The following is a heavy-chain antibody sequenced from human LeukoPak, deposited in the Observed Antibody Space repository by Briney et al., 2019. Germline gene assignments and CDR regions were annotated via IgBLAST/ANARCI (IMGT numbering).Heavy chain of an antibody. CDR3: ARDPEGCGDCYSLDY. Sequence: ASVKVSCKASGYTFTSYDINWVRQATGQGLEWMGWMNPNSGNTGYAQKFQGRVTMTRDTSTSTVYMELSSLRSEDTAVYYCARDPEGCGDCYSLDYWGQGTLVTVSS. D-gene: IGHD2-21*01. J-gene: IGHJ4*02. CDR1: GYTFTSYD. V-gene: IGHV1-8*01. CDR2: MNPNSGNT.